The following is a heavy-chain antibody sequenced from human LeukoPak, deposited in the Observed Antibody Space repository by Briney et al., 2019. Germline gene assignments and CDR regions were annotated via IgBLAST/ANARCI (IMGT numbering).Heavy chain of an antibody. CDR3: AKDWTYYDSSGYYYVGLLNAFDI. V-gene: IGHV3-23*01. D-gene: IGHD3-22*01. CDR1: GFTFSSCA. Sequence: GGSLRLSCAASGFTFSSCAMSWVRQAPGKGLEWVSAISGSGGSTYYADSVKGRFTISRDNSKNTLYLQMNSLRAEDTAVYYCAKDWTYYDSSGYYYVGLLNAFDIWGQGTMVTVSS. J-gene: IGHJ3*02. CDR2: ISGSGGST.